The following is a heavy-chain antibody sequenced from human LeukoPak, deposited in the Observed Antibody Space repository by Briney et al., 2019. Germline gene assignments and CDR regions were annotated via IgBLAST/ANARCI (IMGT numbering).Heavy chain of an antibody. Sequence: ASVKVSCKASGYTFTNYGFTWVRQAPGQGLEWMGWISAYNGATNHQQRFQGRVTVTIDTSTNTTYLELRSLRLDDTAVYYCARDKFDYLWGMFGYWGQGTLVAVSS. D-gene: IGHD3-16*01. J-gene: IGHJ4*02. CDR1: GYTFTNYG. V-gene: IGHV1-18*01. CDR3: ARDKFDYLWGMFGY. CDR2: ISAYNGAT.